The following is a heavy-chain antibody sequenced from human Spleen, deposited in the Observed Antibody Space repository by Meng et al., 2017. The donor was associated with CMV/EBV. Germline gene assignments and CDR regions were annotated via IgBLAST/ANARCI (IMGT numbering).Heavy chain of an antibody. CDR3: AKDHFQSPYSVPTRDDYYGMDV. V-gene: IGHV3-21*01. D-gene: IGHD4-11*01. J-gene: IGHJ6*02. CDR1: GFTFRSHS. Sequence: GVLKISCAASGFTFRSHSMNWVRQAPGKGLEWLSSISTSSNHIYYADSVKGRFTISRDNAKNSLHLQMNSLRVEDTAVYYCAKDHFQSPYSVPTRDDYYGMDVWGQGTTVTVSS. CDR2: ISTSSNHI.